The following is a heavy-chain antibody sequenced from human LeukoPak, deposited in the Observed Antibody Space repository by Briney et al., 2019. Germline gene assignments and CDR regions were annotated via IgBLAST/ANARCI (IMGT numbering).Heavy chain of an antibody. Sequence: PGGSLRLSCAASGFTVSSNYMSWVRQAPGKGLEWVSVIYSGGSTYYADSVKGRFTISRDNSKNTLYLQMNSLRAEDTAVYYYAREGYSSSFDYWGQGTLVTVSS. V-gene: IGHV3-53*01. J-gene: IGHJ4*02. D-gene: IGHD6-13*01. CDR3: AREGYSSSFDY. CDR2: IYSGGST. CDR1: GFTVSSNY.